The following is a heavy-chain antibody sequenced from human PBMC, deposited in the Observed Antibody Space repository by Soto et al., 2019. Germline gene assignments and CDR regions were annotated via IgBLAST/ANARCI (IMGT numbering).Heavy chain of an antibody. CDR2: ISGSGGST. V-gene: IGHV3-23*01. CDR3: AKGPLRPGYCSGGSCYSGSTYYYYGMDV. D-gene: IGHD2-15*01. CDR1: GFTFSSYA. J-gene: IGHJ6*02. Sequence: GGSLRLSCAASGFTFSSYAMSWFRQAPGKGLEWVSAISGSGGSTYYADSVKGRFTISRDNSKNTLYLQMNSLGAEDTAVYYCAKGPLRPGYCSGGSCYSGSTYYYYGMDVWGQGTTVTVSS.